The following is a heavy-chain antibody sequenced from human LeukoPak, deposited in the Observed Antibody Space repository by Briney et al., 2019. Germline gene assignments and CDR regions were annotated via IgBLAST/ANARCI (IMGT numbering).Heavy chain of an antibody. CDR3: AREPYDFWSGSPPRYNWFDP. CDR2: INPSGGST. D-gene: IGHD3-3*01. CDR1: GYTFTSYY. V-gene: IGHV1-46*01. J-gene: IGHJ5*02. Sequence: ASVKVSCKASGYTFTSYYMHWVRHAPGQGLEWMGIINPSGGSTSYAQKFQGRVTMTRDMSTSTVYMELSSLRSEDTAVYYCAREPYDFWSGSPPRYNWFDPWGQGTLVTVSS.